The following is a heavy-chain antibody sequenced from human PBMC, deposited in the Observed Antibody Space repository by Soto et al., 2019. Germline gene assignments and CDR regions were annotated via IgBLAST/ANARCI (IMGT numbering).Heavy chain of an antibody. J-gene: IGHJ5*02. CDR2: ISSSSTYI. CDR3: VRDLYYYDHWLDP. CDR1: GFTFSSYS. V-gene: IGHV3-21*01. D-gene: IGHD3-22*01. Sequence: PGGSLRLSCAASGFTFSSYSMNWVRQAPGKGLEWVSSISSSSTYIYYADSVKGRFTISRDNAKNSLYLQMNSLRAEDTAVYYSVRDLYYYDHWLDPWGQGTLVTVSS.